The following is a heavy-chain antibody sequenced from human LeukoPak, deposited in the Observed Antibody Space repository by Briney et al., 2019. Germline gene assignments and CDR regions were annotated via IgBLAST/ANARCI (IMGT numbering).Heavy chain of an antibody. D-gene: IGHD3-22*01. V-gene: IGHV4-39*01. CDR1: GGSISSSSYY. J-gene: IGHJ3*01. CDR2: IYYSGST. CDR3: ARRNYYESRGPGGAFDV. Sequence: SETLSLTCTVSGGSISSSSYYWGWIRQPPGKGLEWIGSIYYSGSTYYNPSLKSRVTISVDTSKNQFSLKLSSVSAADTALYYCARRNYYESRGPGGAFDVWGQGTMVTVSS.